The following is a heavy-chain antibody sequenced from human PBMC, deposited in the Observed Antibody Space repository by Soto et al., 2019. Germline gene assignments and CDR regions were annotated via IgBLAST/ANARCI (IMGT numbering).Heavy chain of an antibody. J-gene: IGHJ6*02. CDR3: ARQIPPTLGANPYYYYGMDV. V-gene: IGHV5-51*01. Sequence: PGESLKISCKGSGYSFTSYWIGWVRQMPGKGLEWMGIIYPGDSDTRYSPSFQGQVTISADKSISTAYLQWSSLKASDTAMYYCARQIPPTLGANPYYYYGMDVWGQGTTVTVSS. D-gene: IGHD1-26*01. CDR2: IYPGDSDT. CDR1: GYSFTSYW.